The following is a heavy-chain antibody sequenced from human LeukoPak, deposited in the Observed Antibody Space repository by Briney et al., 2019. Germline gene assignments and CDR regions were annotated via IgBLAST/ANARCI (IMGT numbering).Heavy chain of an antibody. V-gene: IGHV4-61*01. D-gene: IGHD4-23*01. Sequence: SETLSLTCTVSGGSVSSGNYYWSWIRQPPGKGLDWIGYIYYSGSTNYNPSLKSRVTISVDTSKNQFSLRLSSVTAADTAVYYCARDYGGNPETDAFDIWGQGTMVTVSS. J-gene: IGHJ3*02. CDR2: IYYSGST. CDR3: ARDYGGNPETDAFDI. CDR1: GGSVSSGNYY.